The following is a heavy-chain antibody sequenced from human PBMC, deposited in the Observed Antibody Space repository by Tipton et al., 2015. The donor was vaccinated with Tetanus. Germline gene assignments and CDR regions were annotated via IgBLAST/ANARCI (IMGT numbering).Heavy chain of an antibody. Sequence: SLRLSCAASGFTFDIYSMNWVRQAPGKGPEWVGNIKRDGSDKYYMDSVKGRFTISRDNAKNSLFLEMDSLRAEDTAMYYCARVGSAWPYWYFDLWGRGTVVTVSS. CDR1: GFTFDIYS. V-gene: IGHV3-7*01. J-gene: IGHJ2*01. CDR2: IKRDGSDK. D-gene: IGHD6-25*01. CDR3: ARVGSAWPYWYFDL.